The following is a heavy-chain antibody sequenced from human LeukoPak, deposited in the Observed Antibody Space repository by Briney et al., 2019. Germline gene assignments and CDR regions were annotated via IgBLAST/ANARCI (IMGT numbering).Heavy chain of an antibody. D-gene: IGHD6-13*01. CDR3: VKDRWVDH. CDR2: ISSEGKTT. J-gene: IGHJ4*02. CDR1: GFIFSPYA. V-gene: IGHV3-64D*06. Sequence: PGGSLRLSCSASGFIFSPYAMHWGRQAPGKGLEYVSSISSEGKTTYYADSVKGRFTISRDNSKNTLYLQMSSLRPEDTAVYYCVKDRWVDHWGQGTLVTVSP.